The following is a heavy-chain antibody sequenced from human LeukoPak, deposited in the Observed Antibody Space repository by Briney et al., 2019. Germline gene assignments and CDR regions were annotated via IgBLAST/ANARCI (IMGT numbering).Heavy chain of an antibody. CDR3: ARVAEAAAFDS. D-gene: IGHD6-13*01. CDR2: ISSNSRYI. V-gene: IGHV3-21*06. Sequence: PGGSLRLSCAASGFTCSTYSMNWVRQAPGKGLEWVSSISSNSRYIYYADSMRGRFTISRDNAKNSLYLQMNSLKPEDTAGYYCARVAEAAAFDSWGQGTLVTVSS. J-gene: IGHJ4*02. CDR1: GFTCSTYS.